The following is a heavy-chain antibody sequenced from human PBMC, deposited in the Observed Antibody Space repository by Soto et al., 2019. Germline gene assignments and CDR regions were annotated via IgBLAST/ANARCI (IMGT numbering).Heavy chain of an antibody. CDR2: INPNSGGT. D-gene: IGHD1-7*01. Sequence: ASVKVSCKASGYTFTSYYMHWVRQAPGQGLEWMGWINPNSGGTNCAQKFQGRVTMTRDTSISTAYMELSRLRSDDTAVYYCARGGGRTYPPRKYYFDYWGQGSLVTVSS. CDR1: GYTFTSYY. CDR3: ARGGGRTYPPRKYYFDY. J-gene: IGHJ4*02. V-gene: IGHV1-2*02.